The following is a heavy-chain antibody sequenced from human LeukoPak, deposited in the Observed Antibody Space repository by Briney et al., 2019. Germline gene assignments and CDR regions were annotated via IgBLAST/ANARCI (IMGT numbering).Heavy chain of an antibody. CDR2: ISGSGDSI. CDR3: VGGGKGGDDYFDY. CDR1: GFTFSSYS. D-gene: IGHD1-26*01. V-gene: IGHV3-48*04. Sequence: PGGSLRLSCTASGFTFSSYSLNWVRQSPGKGLEWISYISGSGDSIYYAASVRGRFTISRDNAKNSLYLQVNSLSAEDTAVYYWVGGGKGGDDYFDYWGQGTLVTVSS. J-gene: IGHJ4*01.